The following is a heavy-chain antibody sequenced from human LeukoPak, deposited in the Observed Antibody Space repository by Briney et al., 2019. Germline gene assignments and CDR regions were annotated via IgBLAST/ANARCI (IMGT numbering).Heavy chain of an antibody. CDR2: VSGSGSST. CDR1: GFIFSSHA. V-gene: IGHV3-23*01. Sequence: GGSLRLSCAASGFIFSSHAMSWVRLAPGRGLEWVSVVSGSGSSTSYADPARSRFTISRDNSRGTLSLQMKSLRAEDTALYYCANRYYDSSPFDPWGQGTLVTVSS. D-gene: IGHD3-22*01. CDR3: ANRYYDSSPFDP. J-gene: IGHJ5*02.